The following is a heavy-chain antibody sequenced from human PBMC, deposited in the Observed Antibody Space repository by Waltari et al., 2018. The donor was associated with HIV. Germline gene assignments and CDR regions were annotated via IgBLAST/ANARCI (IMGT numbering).Heavy chain of an antibody. CDR2: SSAHNGNT. CDR1: GYTFTSYG. V-gene: IGHV1-18*01. J-gene: IGHJ4*02. Sequence: QVHLVQSGAEVKKPGASVKVSCQVSGYTFTSYGISWVRPAHGQGLEWMGWSSAHNGNTNYAQNLQGRVTMTTDTSTNTAYMELRGLRSDDTAVYYCARTYYYDSPREFDYWGQGTLVTVSS. D-gene: IGHD3-22*01. CDR3: ARTYYYDSPREFDY.